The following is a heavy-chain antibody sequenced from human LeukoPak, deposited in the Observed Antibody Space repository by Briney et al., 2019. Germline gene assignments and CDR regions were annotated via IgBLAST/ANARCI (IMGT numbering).Heavy chain of an antibody. Sequence: PGGSLRLSCAASGCTFDDYAMHWVRQAPGKGLEWVSGITWNSDNIEYADSVKGRFTISRDNSKNTLYLQMNSLRAEDTAVYYCARDTKNWGQGTLVTVSS. CDR3: ARDTKN. V-gene: IGHV3-9*01. CDR2: ITWNSDNI. J-gene: IGHJ4*02. CDR1: GCTFDDYA.